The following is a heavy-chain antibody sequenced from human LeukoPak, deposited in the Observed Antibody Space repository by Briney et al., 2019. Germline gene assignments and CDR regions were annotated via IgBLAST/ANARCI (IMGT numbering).Heavy chain of an antibody. V-gene: IGHV3-21*01. CDR3: ARDRQYYDSSGYPLDY. D-gene: IGHD3-22*01. J-gene: IGHJ4*02. CDR1: GFTLSSYS. Sequence: GGSLRLSCAASGFTLSSYSMNWVRQAPGKGLEWVSSISSSSSYIYYADSVKGRFTISRDNAKNSLYLQMNSLRAEDTAVYYCARDRQYYDSSGYPLDYWGQGTLVTVSS. CDR2: ISSSSSYI.